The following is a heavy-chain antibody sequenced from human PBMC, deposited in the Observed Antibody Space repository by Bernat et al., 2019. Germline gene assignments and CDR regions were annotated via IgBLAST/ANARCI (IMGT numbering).Heavy chain of an antibody. J-gene: IGHJ5*02. Sequence: QVQLQESGPGLVKPSQTLSLTCTVSGGPISSGDYYWSWFRQPPGKGLEWIGYIYYSGSTYYNPSLRSRVTISVDTSKNQFSLKLSSVTAADAAVYYCAVGWSGYPFDPWGQGTLVTVSS. CDR2: IYYSGST. CDR3: AVGWSGYPFDP. V-gene: IGHV4-30-4*01. D-gene: IGHD3-3*01. CDR1: GGPISSGDYY.